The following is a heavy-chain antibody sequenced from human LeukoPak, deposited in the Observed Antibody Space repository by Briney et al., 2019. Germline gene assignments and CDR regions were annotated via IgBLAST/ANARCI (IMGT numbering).Heavy chain of an antibody. CDR3: TRSDCSSGRCPGFDN. V-gene: IGHV6-1*01. Sequence: SQTLSLTCGISGDSVSSNSAAWNWNRQSPSRGLEWLGRTYYRSKWFINYAPSVKSRIIINPDTPKNQVSLQLNSVTPEDTAVYYCTRSDCSSGRCPGFDNWGQGTLVTVSS. CDR2: TYYRSKWFI. CDR1: GDSVSSNSAA. J-gene: IGHJ4*02. D-gene: IGHD6-19*01.